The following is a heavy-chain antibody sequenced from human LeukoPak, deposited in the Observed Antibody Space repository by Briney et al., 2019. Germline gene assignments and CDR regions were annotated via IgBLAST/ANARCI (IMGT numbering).Heavy chain of an antibody. D-gene: IGHD4/OR15-4a*01. V-gene: IGHV4-38-2*02. J-gene: IGHJ5*02. CDR3: VRGPYGASISNWFDP. CDR2: IYHSGST. CDR1: GYSISSGYY. Sequence: MSSETLSLTCTVSGYSISSGYYWGWIRQPPGKGLEWIGSIYHSGSTYYNPSLNSRLSISVDTPNNQSSLKLRSVTAADTAVYYCVRGPYGASISNWFDPWGQGLLVTVSS.